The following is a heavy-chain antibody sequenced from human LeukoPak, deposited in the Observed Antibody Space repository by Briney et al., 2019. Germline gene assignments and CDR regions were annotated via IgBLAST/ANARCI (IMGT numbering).Heavy chain of an antibody. Sequence: GGSLRLSCAASGFSFSSYYMYWVRQAPEKGLVWVSRIKTDGSSTAYADSVKGRFTISRDNAKNTLYLQMNSLRAEDTAVYYCVAYNWNYPDYWGQGTPVTVSS. CDR2: IKTDGSST. CDR1: GFSFSSYY. D-gene: IGHD1-20*01. CDR3: VAYNWNYPDY. J-gene: IGHJ4*02. V-gene: IGHV3-74*01.